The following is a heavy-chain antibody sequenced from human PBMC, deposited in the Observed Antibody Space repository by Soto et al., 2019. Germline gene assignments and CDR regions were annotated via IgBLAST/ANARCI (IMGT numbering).Heavy chain of an antibody. CDR2: IYYSGST. Sequence: QLQLQESGPGLVKPSETLSLTCTVSGGSISSSSYYWGWIRQPPGKGLEWIGSIYYSGSTYYNPSLMSRVTISVDTSKNQFSLKLSSVTAADTAVYYCARPPLGGVVRSWFDPWGQGTLVTVSS. J-gene: IGHJ5*02. D-gene: IGHD3-3*01. V-gene: IGHV4-39*01. CDR3: ARPPLGGVVRSWFDP. CDR1: GGSISSSSYY.